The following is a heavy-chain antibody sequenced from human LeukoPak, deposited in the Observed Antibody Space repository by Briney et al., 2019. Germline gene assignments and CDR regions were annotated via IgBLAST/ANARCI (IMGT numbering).Heavy chain of an antibody. D-gene: IGHD3-22*01. V-gene: IGHV3-9*01. CDR2: TSWNSGSK. Sequence: GGSLRLSCAASGFTFDDYAMHWVRQAPGKGLEWVSGTSWNSGSKGYADSVKGRFTISRDNAKNSLYLQMNSLRAEDTALYYCAKTDSSGYNFDYWGQGTLVTVSS. CDR3: AKTDSSGYNFDY. CDR1: GFTFDDYA. J-gene: IGHJ4*02.